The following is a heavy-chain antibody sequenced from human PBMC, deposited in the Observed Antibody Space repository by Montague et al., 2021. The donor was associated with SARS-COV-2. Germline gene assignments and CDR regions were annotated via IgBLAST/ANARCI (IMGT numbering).Heavy chain of an antibody. V-gene: IGHV3-30*03. D-gene: IGHD1-26*01. Sequence: SLRLSCAASGFPLNTRAMHWVRQAPGKGLEWVAVTSFDEKKKYYAASGKGRFPISRDNSKNTLYLQMNSLTVDDTAMYYCARVSRVGATYFYYGMDVWGRGTTVTVSS. CDR1: GFPLNTRA. CDR3: ARVSRVGATYFYYGMDV. CDR2: TSFDEKKK. J-gene: IGHJ6*02.